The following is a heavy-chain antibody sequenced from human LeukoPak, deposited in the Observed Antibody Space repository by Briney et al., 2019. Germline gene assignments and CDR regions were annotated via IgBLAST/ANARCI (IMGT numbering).Heavy chain of an antibody. J-gene: IGHJ4*02. D-gene: IGHD6-13*01. CDR2: ISAYNGNT. V-gene: IGHV1-18*01. CDR3: AREIAAAGNFDY. Sequence: ASVKVSCKASGYTFTSYGISWVRQAPGQGLEWMGWISAYNGNTNYAQKLQGRVTMTTDTSTSTAYMELRSLGSDDTAVYYCAREIAAAGNFDYWGQGTLVTVSS. CDR1: GYTFTSYG.